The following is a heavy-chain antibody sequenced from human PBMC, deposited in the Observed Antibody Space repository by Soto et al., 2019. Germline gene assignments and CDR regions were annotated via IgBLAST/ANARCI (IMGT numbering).Heavy chain of an antibody. J-gene: IGHJ6*02. CDR1: GFTFSRYA. D-gene: IGHD5-18*01. V-gene: IGHV3-23*01. CDR3: AKETGYSYGFQPNALDV. Sequence: GGSLRLSCAGSGFTFSRYAMNWVRQAPGKGLEWVSIISSRGDRTSYAESVKGRFTISRDDSKNTLFLHMDSLGAEDTAVYYCAKETGYSYGFQPNALDVWGQGTTVTVSS. CDR2: ISSRGDRT.